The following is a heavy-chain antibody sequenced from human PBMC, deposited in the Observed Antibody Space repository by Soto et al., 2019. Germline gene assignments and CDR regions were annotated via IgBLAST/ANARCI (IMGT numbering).Heavy chain of an antibody. CDR1: GFSLTTTGAG. CDR2: IYWDDDK. J-gene: IGHJ4*02. D-gene: IGHD2-15*01. CDR3: AHFRGGPNHFDS. Sequence: SGPTLVNPTQTLTLTCTFSGFSLTTTGAGVGWIRQPPGKALEWLALIYWDDDKRYSPSLKSRLTITKDTSRNQVVLRMTNMDPVETATYYCAHFRGGPNHFDSWGQGTLVTVS. V-gene: IGHV2-5*02.